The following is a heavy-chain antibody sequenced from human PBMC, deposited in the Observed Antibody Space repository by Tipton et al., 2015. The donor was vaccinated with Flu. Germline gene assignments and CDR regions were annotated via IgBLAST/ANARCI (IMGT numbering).Heavy chain of an antibody. Sequence: TLSLTCTVSGGSISSSSHYWGWIRQAPGRGLGWVGSIYYTGYPYYNSSLKSRLAMSIATSKKQFSLRLSSVTAADTAVYYGAKVLFGWVESWAQGTLVTVSS. CDR2: IYYTGYP. J-gene: IGHJ5*01. CDR1: GGSISSSSHY. D-gene: IGHD3-16*01. V-gene: IGHV4-39*07. CDR3: AKVLFGWVES.